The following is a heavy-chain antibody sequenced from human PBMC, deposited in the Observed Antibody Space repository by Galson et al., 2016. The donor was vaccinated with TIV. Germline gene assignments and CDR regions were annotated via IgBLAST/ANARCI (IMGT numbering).Heavy chain of an antibody. CDR1: GGTFNIYA. CDR3: ARPSSSCRGCSYYYYMDV. D-gene: IGHD6-13*01. V-gene: IGHV1-69*13. J-gene: IGHJ6*03. CDR2: ILPIFGAA. Sequence: VKVSCKASGGTFNIYAIRWVRQAPGQGLEWMGGILPIFGAANYAQKFQGRVTITADESTNTAYMELSSLKSEDTAVYYCARPSSSCRGCSYYYYMDVWGKGTTVTVSS.